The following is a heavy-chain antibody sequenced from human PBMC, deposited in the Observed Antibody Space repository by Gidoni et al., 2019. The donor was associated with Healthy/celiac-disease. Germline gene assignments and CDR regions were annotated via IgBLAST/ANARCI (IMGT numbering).Heavy chain of an antibody. CDR1: GFTFRGDA. Sequence: EVQLVESGGGLVQPGGSLSISCAAPGFTFRGDAMSWVRQAPGKGLEWVSAISGSGGSTYYADSVKGRFTISRENSKNTLYLQMNSLRAEDTAVYYCAKEGSSGWYSDYWGQGTLVTVSS. D-gene: IGHD6-19*01. V-gene: IGHV3-23*04. CDR2: ISGSGGST. J-gene: IGHJ4*02. CDR3: AKEGSSGWYSDY.